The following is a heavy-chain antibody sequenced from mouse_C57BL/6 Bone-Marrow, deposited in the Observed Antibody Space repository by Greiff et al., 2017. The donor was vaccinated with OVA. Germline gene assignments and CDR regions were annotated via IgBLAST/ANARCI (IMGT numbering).Heavy chain of an antibody. CDR3: ARGKGLLLFAY. CDR1: GYTFTSYW. V-gene: IGHV1-50*01. J-gene: IGHJ3*01. D-gene: IGHD2-3*01. Sequence: QVQLQQSGAELVKPGASVKLSCKASGYTFTSYWMQWVKQRPGQGLEWIGEIDPSDSYTNYNQKFKGKATLTVDTSSSTAYMQLSSLTSEDSAVYYCARGKGLLLFAYWGQGTLVTVSA. CDR2: IDPSDSYT.